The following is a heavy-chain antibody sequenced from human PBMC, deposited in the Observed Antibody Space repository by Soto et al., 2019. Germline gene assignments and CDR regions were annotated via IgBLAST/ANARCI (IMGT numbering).Heavy chain of an antibody. Sequence: QVQLVESGGGLVKPGGCLRLSCAASGFTFSDYYMSWIRQAPGKGLEWVSYSSSSGSDTNYADSVKGRFTVSRDNAKNSLYRQMNSLRADDTAVYYCARSLRGDSGYSVYWGQGTLVTVSS. J-gene: IGHJ4*02. CDR2: SSSSGSDT. D-gene: IGHD5-12*01. V-gene: IGHV3-11*05. CDR1: GFTFSDYY. CDR3: ARSLRGDSGYSVY.